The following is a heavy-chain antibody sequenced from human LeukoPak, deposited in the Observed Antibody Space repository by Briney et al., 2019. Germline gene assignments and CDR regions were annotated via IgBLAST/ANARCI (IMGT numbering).Heavy chain of an antibody. CDR3: AKDRGHYCSSTSCHRPYYFDY. CDR1: GFTFSSYG. V-gene: IGHV3-30*02. D-gene: IGHD2-2*01. Sequence: GGSLRLSCAASGFTFSSYGMHWVRQAPGKGLEWVAFIRYDGSNKYYADSVKGRFTISRDNSKNTLYLQMNSLRAEDTAVYYCAKDRGHYCSSTSCHRPYYFDYWGQGTLVTVSS. CDR2: IRYDGSNK. J-gene: IGHJ4*02.